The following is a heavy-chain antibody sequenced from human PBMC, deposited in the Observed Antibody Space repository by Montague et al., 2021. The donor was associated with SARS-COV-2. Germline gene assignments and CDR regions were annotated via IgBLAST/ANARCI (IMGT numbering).Heavy chain of an antibody. J-gene: IGHJ3*02. V-gene: IGHV6-1*01. CDR3: ASSGITLTGLDAFDI. CDR1: GDSVSSKSVA. D-gene: IGHD3-9*01. CDR2: TYYRSKWYS. Sequence: CAISGDSVSSKSVAWNWIRQSPSRGLEWLGRTYYRSKWYSDYAEAVKGXLVITPDTSKNQVSLQLNSVIPEDTAVYFCASSGITLTGLDAFDIWGQGTMVTVSS.